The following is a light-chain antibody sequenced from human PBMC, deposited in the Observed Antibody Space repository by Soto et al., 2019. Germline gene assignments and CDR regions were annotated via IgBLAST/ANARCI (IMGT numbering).Light chain of an antibody. CDR3: QQLHDYPNT. CDR1: QGIDSS. J-gene: IGKJ5*01. Sequence: ILLTQSPSSLSASVGDRFTITCLAIQGIDSSFAWYQQKPGKAPKLLIYAASSLQSGVPSRFSGSGSGTDFTLTISSLQPEDFETYYCQQLHDYPNTFGQGTRLEIK. CDR2: AAS. V-gene: IGKV1-9*01.